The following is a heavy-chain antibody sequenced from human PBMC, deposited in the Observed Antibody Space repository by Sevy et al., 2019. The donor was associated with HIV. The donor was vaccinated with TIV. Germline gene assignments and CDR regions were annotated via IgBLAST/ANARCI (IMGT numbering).Heavy chain of an antibody. J-gene: IGHJ4*02. Sequence: GGSLRLSCAASGFPFSSYAMSWVRQAPGKGLEWVSAISGSGGRTYYADSVKGRFTISRDNSKNTLYLQMNSLRAEDTAVYYCAKRDSIAVAEGYWGQGTLVTVSS. D-gene: IGHD6-19*01. CDR1: GFPFSSYA. CDR2: ISGSGGRT. V-gene: IGHV3-23*01. CDR3: AKRDSIAVAEGY.